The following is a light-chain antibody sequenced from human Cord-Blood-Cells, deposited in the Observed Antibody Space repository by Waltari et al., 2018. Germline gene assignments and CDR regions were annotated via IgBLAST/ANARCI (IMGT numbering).Light chain of an antibody. Sequence: SALTQPASLPGSPGQSITISCTGTSSDVGSYNLVSWYQQHPGKAPKLMIYEGSKRPSGVSNRFSGSKSGNTASLTISGLQAEDEADYYCCSYAGSRVFGGGTKLTVL. CDR3: CSYAGSRV. CDR2: EGS. CDR1: SSDVGSYNL. J-gene: IGLJ3*02. V-gene: IGLV2-23*01.